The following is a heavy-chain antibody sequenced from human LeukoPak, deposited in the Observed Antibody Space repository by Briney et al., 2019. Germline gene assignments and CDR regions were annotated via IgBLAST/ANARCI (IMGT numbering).Heavy chain of an antibody. CDR3: ARGLSDDILTDYYYYYMDV. J-gene: IGHJ6*03. Sequence: SETLSLTCTVSGGSISSGSYYWSWIRQPAGKELEWIGRIYSSGSTNYNPSLKSRVTISVDTSKNQFSLKLSSVTAADTAVYYCARGLSDDILTDYYYYYMDVWGKGTTVTVSS. V-gene: IGHV4-61*02. CDR1: GGSISSGSYY. CDR2: IYSSGST. D-gene: IGHD3-9*01.